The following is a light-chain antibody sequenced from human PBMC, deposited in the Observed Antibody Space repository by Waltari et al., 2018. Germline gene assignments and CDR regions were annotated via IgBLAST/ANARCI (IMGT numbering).Light chain of an antibody. CDR1: SSDVGNYDL. J-gene: IGLJ2*01. Sequence: QSALTQPASVSGSPGQSITISCTGTSSDVGNYDLVSWYQQYPGKAPKLMFYEVSKRTSWVSNRFSGSKSGNPASLTVSGLQAEDEADYYCCSYAGSGTLVFGGGTKLTVL. CDR3: CSYAGSGTLV. CDR2: EVS. V-gene: IGLV2-23*02.